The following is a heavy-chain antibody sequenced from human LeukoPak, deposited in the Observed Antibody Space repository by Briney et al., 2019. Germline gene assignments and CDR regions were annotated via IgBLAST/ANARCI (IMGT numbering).Heavy chain of an antibody. J-gene: IGHJ6*03. V-gene: IGHV4-39*01. CDR1: GGSISSSSYY. CDR2: NYYSGST. Sequence: SETLSLTCTVSGGSISSSSYYWGWIRQPPGKGLEWIGSNYYSGSTYYNPSLKSRVTISVDTSKNQFSLKLSSVTAADTAVYYCARQFSSSWYNLYYYYYYMDVWGKGTTVTVSS. CDR3: ARQFSSSWYNLYYYYYYMDV. D-gene: IGHD6-13*01.